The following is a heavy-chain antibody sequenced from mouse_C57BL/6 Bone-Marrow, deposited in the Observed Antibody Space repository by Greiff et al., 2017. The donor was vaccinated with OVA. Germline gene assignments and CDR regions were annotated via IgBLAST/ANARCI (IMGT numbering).Heavy chain of an antibody. V-gene: IGHV8-12*01. CDR2: IYWDDAK. CDR3: ARSPGLLAYYYAMDY. D-gene: IGHD2-3*01. Sequence: QVTLKESGPGILQSSQTLSLTCSFSGFSLSTSGMGVSWIRQPSGKGLEWLAHIYWDDAKRYNPSLKSRLTISKDTSRNQVFLKITRVDTADTATYYCARSPGLLAYYYAMDYWGQGTSVTVSS. CDR1: GFSLSTSGMG. J-gene: IGHJ4*01.